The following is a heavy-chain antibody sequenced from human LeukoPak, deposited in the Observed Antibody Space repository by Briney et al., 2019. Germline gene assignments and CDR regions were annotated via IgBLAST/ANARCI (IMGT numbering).Heavy chain of an antibody. J-gene: IGHJ5*02. V-gene: IGHV4-59*12. CDR1: GGSISSYY. D-gene: IGHD1-26*01. Sequence: SETLSLTCTVSGGSISSYYWSWIRQPPGKGLEWIGYIYYSGSTNYNPSLKSRVTISVDTSKNQFSLKLSSVTAADTAVYYCARADNWDNWFDPWGQGTLVTVSS. CDR3: ARADNWDNWFDP. CDR2: IYYSGST.